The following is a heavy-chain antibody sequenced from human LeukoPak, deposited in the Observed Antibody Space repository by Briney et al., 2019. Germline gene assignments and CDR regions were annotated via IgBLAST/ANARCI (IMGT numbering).Heavy chain of an antibody. CDR2: IVVGSGNT. J-gene: IGHJ6*02. CDR1: GFTFTSSA. V-gene: IGHV1-58*02. CDR3: ARDQGSLQLWSHPYGMDV. Sequence: GASVKVSCKASGFTFTSSAMQWVRQARGQRLEWIGWIVVGSGNTNYAQKFQERVTITRDMSTSTAYMELSSLRSEDTAVYYCARDQGSLQLWSHPYGMDVWGQGTTVTVSS. D-gene: IGHD5-18*01.